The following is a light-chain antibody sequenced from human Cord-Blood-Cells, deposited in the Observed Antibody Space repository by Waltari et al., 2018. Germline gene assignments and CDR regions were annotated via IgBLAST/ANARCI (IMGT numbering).Light chain of an antibody. V-gene: IGLV2-11*02. CDR3: CSYAGSYTV. Sequence: QSALTQPRSLSGSPGQSVPISCPGTSRDVGAYNYVSWYQQPPGKAPKLMIYDVSKRPSGVPDRFSGSKSGNTASLTISGLQAEDEADYYCCSYAGSYTVFGGGTKLTVL. J-gene: IGLJ2*01. CDR2: DVS. CDR1: SRDVGAYNY.